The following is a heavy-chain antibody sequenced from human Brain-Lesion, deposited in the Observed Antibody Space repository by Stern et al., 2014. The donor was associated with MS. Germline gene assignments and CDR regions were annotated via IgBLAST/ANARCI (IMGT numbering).Heavy chain of an antibody. D-gene: IGHD4-17*01. CDR3: AEGGSYGFVY. CDR1: GNTFTTRY. Sequence: VHLVQSGAEVKKTGSSVKVSCPASGNTFTTRYLHWVRQAPGPALEWMGWITPFTGNTNYAQNFQDRVTITMDRSMSTAYMDLSSLRSDDTAIYFCAEGGSYGFVYWGQGTLVTVSS. V-gene: IGHV1-45*02. CDR2: ITPFTGNT. J-gene: IGHJ4*02.